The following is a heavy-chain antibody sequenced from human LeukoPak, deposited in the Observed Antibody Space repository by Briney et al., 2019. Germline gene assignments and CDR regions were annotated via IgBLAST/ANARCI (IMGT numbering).Heavy chain of an antibody. Sequence: SETLSLTCAVYGGSFSAYYWSWIGQPPGKGLEWIGEINHSGSTNYNPSLKSRVTISVGTSKNQFSLKLSSVTAADTAVYYCARGSDYYYGMDVWGQGTTVTVSS. V-gene: IGHV4-34*01. J-gene: IGHJ6*02. CDR3: ARGSDYYYGMDV. CDR2: INHSGST. CDR1: GGSFSAYY.